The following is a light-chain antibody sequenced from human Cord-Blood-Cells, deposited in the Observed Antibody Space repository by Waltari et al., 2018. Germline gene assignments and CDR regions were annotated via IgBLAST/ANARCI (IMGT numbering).Light chain of an antibody. CDR3: QQYNNWTWT. J-gene: IGKJ1*01. Sequence: EIVMTQPPATLSVSPGERATLSCRASQSVSSNLAWYQQKPGQAPRLLIYGASTRDTGIPARFSGSGSGTEFTLTISSLQSEDFAVYYCQQYNNWTWTFGQGTKVEIK. CDR2: GAS. CDR1: QSVSSN. V-gene: IGKV3-15*01.